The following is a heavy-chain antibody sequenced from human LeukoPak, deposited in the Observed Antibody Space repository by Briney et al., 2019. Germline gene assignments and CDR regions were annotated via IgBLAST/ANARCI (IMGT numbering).Heavy chain of an antibody. Sequence: SETLSLTCTVSGDSITTSYWGWIRQPPGKGLEWIGYIYYSGNTNYNPSLRSRVTISVDTSKSQFSLHLTSVTAADTAVYYCANAREPPYRGIYYYFESWGQGTLVTVSS. CDR1: GDSITTSY. V-gene: IGHV4-59*01. D-gene: IGHD1-26*01. CDR3: ANAREPPYRGIYYYFES. CDR2: IYYSGNT. J-gene: IGHJ4*02.